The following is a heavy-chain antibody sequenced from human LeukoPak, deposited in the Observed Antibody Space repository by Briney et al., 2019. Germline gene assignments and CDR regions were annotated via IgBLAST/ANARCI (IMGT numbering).Heavy chain of an antibody. J-gene: IGHJ4*02. CDR3: AEDGIGGIYYDSSGYFDY. V-gene: IGHV3-23*01. CDR1: GFTFNNYA. Sequence: GGSLRLSCAASGFTFNNYAMSWVRQAPGKGLEWVSAISGSGGSTYYADPLKGRFTISRGNSKNTLYLQMNSLRAEDTALYYCAEDGIGGIYYDSSGYFDYWGQGTLVTVSS. CDR2: ISGSGGST. D-gene: IGHD3-22*01.